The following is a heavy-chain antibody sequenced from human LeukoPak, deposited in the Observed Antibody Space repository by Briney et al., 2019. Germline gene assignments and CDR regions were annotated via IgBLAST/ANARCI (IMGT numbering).Heavy chain of an antibody. Sequence: PSQTLSLTCTVSGGSISSGGYYWSWIRQHPGKGLEWIGYIYYSGSTYYNPSLKSRVTISVDTSKNQFSLKLSSVTAADTAVYYCARGAPVISSSGWYLGPNYYYYYGMDVWGQGTTVTVSS. J-gene: IGHJ6*02. D-gene: IGHD6-19*01. CDR1: GGSISSGGYY. CDR2: IYYSGST. CDR3: ARGAPVISSSGWYLGPNYYYYYGMDV. V-gene: IGHV4-31*03.